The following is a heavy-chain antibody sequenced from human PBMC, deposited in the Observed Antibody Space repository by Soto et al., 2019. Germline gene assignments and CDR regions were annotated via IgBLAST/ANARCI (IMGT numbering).Heavy chain of an antibody. J-gene: IGHJ3*02. CDR1: GGTFSSYA. D-gene: IGHD3-22*01. CDR3: ARGYYYDSSGDYHAFDI. V-gene: IGHV1-69*13. Sequence: SVKVSCKASGGTFSSYAISWVRQAPGQGLEWMGGIIPIFGTANYAQKFQGRVTITADESTSTAYMELSSLRSEDTAVYYCARGYYYDSSGDYHAFDIWGQGTMVTVSS. CDR2: IIPIFGTA.